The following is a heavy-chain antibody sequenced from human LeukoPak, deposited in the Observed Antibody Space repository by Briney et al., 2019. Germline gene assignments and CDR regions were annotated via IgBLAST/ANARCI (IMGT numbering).Heavy chain of an antibody. V-gene: IGHV4-59*08. D-gene: IGHD3-10*01. Sequence: PSETLSLTCTVSGGSISSYYWSWIRQPPGKGLEWIGYIYYSGSTNYNPSLKSRVTISVDTSKNQFSLKLSSVTAADTAVYYCARHNTMVEDAFDIWGQGTMVTVSS. CDR2: IYYSGST. CDR3: ARHNTMVEDAFDI. J-gene: IGHJ3*02. CDR1: GGSISSYY.